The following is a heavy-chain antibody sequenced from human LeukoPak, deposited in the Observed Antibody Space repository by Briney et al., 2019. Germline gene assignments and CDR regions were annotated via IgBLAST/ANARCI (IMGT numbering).Heavy chain of an antibody. CDR2: MNPNSGNT. V-gene: IGHV1-8*01. D-gene: IGHD3-3*01. J-gene: IGHJ4*02. CDR1: GYTFTTYD. Sequence: ASVKVSCKASGYTFTTYDINWVRQATGQGLEWMGWMNPNSGNTGYAQKFQGRVTMTRNTSISTAYMELSSLRSEDTAVYYCARDYYDFWSGKDIGGYWGQGPLVTVSS. CDR3: ARDYYDFWSGKDIGGY.